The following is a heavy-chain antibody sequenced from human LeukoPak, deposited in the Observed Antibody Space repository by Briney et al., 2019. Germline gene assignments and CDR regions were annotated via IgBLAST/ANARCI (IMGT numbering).Heavy chain of an antibody. CDR1: GFTFSSYA. D-gene: IGHD3-22*01. Sequence: GGSLRLSCAASGFTFSSYAMHWVRQAPGKGLEWVAVISYDGSNKYYADSVKGRFTISRDNSKNTLYLQMNSLRAEDTAVCYCARGSTVLGDDSSGYYDYWGQGTLVTVSS. J-gene: IGHJ4*02. V-gene: IGHV3-30-3*01. CDR2: ISYDGSNK. CDR3: ARGSTVLGDDSSGYYDY.